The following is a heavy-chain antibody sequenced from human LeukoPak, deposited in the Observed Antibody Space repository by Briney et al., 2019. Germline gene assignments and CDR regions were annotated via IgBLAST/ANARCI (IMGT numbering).Heavy chain of an antibody. CDR2: VDPEDGET. J-gene: IGHJ6*03. V-gene: IGHV1-69-2*01. CDR1: GYTFTDYY. D-gene: IGHD5-18*01. Sequence: ASVKIFRKVSGYTFTDYYMHWVQQAPGKGLEWMGLVDPEDGETIYAEKFQGRVTITADTSTDTAYMELSRLRSDDAAVYYCARGPGIQLWLRYYMDVWGKGTTVTVSS. CDR3: ARGPGIQLWLRYYMDV.